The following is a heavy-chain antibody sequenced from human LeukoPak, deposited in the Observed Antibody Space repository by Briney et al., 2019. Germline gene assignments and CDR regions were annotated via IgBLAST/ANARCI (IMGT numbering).Heavy chain of an antibody. CDR1: GFTFDDYA. Sequence: GGSLRLSCAASGFTFDDYAMHWVRQAPGKGLEWVSLISGDGGSTYYADSVKGRFTISRDNSKNSLYLQVNSLRTEDTALYYCAKELWFGELSSDAFDIWGQGTMVTVSS. D-gene: IGHD3-10*01. CDR2: ISGDGGST. CDR3: AKELWFGELSSDAFDI. J-gene: IGHJ3*02. V-gene: IGHV3-43*02.